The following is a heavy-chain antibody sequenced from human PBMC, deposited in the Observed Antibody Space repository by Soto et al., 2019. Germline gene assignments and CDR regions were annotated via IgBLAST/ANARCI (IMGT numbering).Heavy chain of an antibody. CDR3: ARGPYQLLLDYYYYMDV. CDR1: GFTFSSYA. V-gene: IGHV3-64*01. CDR2: ISSNGVST. D-gene: IGHD2-2*01. J-gene: IGHJ6*03. Sequence: GGSLRLSCAASGFTFSSYAMHWVRQAPGKGLEYVSAISSNGVSTYYANSVKGRFTISRDNSKNTLYLQMGSLRAEDMAVYYCARGPYQLLLDYYYYMDVWGKGTTVTVSS.